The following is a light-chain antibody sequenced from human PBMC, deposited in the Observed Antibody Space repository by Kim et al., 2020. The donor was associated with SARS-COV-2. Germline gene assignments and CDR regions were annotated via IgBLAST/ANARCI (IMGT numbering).Light chain of an antibody. V-gene: IGKV3-20*01. Sequence: EIVLTQSPGTLSLSPGERATLSCRASQSVSSSYLAWYQQKPGQAPRLLISGASSRATGIPDRFSGSGSGTDFTLTISRLEPEDFAVYYCQQKRTFGQGTKVDIK. J-gene: IGKJ1*01. CDR1: QSVSSSY. CDR2: GAS. CDR3: QQKRT.